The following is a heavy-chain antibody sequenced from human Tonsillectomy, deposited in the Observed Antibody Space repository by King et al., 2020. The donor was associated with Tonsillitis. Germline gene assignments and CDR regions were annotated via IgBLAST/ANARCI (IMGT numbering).Heavy chain of an antibody. Sequence: VQLVESGGGLVQPGGSLRLSCAASGFTFSSDWMHWVRQAPGKGLVWVSRINSDGSSTSYADSVKGRVTISRDNAKNTLYLQMNRLGAEDTAVYYCARECWYYYDSSGYGGDAFDIWGQGTMVTVSS. CDR2: INSDGSST. CDR1: GFTFSSDW. V-gene: IGHV3-74*01. CDR3: ARECWYYYDSSGYGGDAFDI. J-gene: IGHJ3*02. D-gene: IGHD3-22*01.